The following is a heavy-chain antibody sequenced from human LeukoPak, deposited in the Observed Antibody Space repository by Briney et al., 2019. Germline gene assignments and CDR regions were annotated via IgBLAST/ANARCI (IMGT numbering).Heavy chain of an antibody. J-gene: IGHJ1*01. CDR3: ARNCYGGNLPCYFQH. CDR1: GFTFSSYS. Sequence: GGSLRLSCAASGFTFSSYSMNWVRQAPGKGLEWVSSISSSSSYIYYADSVKGRFTISRDNAKNSLYLQMNSLRAEDTAVYYCARNCYGGNLPCYFQHWGQGTLVTVS. V-gene: IGHV3-21*01. CDR2: ISSSSSYI. D-gene: IGHD4-23*01.